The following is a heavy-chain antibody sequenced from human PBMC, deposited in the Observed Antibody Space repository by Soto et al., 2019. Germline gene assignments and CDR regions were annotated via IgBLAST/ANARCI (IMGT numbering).Heavy chain of an antibody. V-gene: IGHV3-23*01. CDR1: GFIFSSSA. CDR2: ISGSGVSK. CDR3: AKDRSPGATTRNVY. D-gene: IGHD1-26*01. J-gene: IGHJ4*02. Sequence: HPGGSLRLSCVVSGFIFSSSAMNWVRQAPGKGLEWVSTISGSGVSKYYADSVKGRFTISRDNSNNTVSLQMNSLRAEDAAVYYCAKDRSPGATTRNVYWGQGTLVTVSS.